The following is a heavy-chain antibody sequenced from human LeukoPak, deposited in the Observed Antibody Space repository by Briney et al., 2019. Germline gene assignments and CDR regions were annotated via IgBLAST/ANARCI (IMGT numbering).Heavy chain of an antibody. CDR2: ISGSGGST. Sequence: GGSLRLSCAASGFTFSSYVMSWVRQAPGKGLEWVSAISGSGGSTYYADSVKGRFTISRDNSKNTLYLQMNSLRAEDTAVYYCARGPKPWGGDDYGMDVWGQGTTVTVSS. V-gene: IGHV3-23*01. D-gene: IGHD3-16*01. CDR1: GFTFSSYV. J-gene: IGHJ6*02. CDR3: ARGPKPWGGDDYGMDV.